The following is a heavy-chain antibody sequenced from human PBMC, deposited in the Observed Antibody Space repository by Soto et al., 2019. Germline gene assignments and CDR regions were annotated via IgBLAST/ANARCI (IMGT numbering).Heavy chain of an antibody. CDR1: GFTFSSYC. Sequence: GGSLRLSCEVSGFTFSSYCMTWVRQAPGKGLEWVATIKEDGSEKYYVDSVKGRFTISRDNAKNSLYLQMNSLRVVDTAVYYCARGREWEPSQAGFDYWGRGTLVSVSS. CDR3: ARGREWEPSQAGFDY. V-gene: IGHV3-7*03. J-gene: IGHJ4*02. CDR2: IKEDGSEK. D-gene: IGHD1-26*01.